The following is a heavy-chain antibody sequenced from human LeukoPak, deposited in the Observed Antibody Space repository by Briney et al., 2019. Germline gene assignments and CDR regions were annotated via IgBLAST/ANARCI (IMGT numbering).Heavy chain of an antibody. D-gene: IGHD2-2*01. J-gene: IGHJ4*02. CDR1: GFTFSSYE. CDR2: ISSSGSTI. V-gene: IGHV3-48*03. CDR3: ARDGPVACSSTSCYADYFDY. Sequence: GGSLRLSCVASGFTFSSYEMNWVRQAPGKGLEWVSYISSSGSTIYYADSVKGRFTISRDNAKNSLYLQMNSLRAEDTAVYYCARDGPVACSSTSCYADYFDYWGQGTLVTVSS.